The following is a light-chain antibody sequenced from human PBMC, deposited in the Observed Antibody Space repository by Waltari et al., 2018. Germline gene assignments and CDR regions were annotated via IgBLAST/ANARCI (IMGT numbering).Light chain of an antibody. Sequence: EIVMTQSPATLSVSPGERATLSCRASESISSNLAWYQQKPGQAPRLLIYGASTRATGIPARFSGSGSGTEFTFTISSLQSEDFAVYYCQQYNNWPPWTFRQGTKVEIK. CDR2: GAS. V-gene: IGKV3-15*01. CDR1: ESISSN. J-gene: IGKJ1*01. CDR3: QQYNNWPPWT.